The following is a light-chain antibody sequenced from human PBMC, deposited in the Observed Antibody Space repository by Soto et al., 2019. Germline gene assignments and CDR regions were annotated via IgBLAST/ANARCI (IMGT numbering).Light chain of an antibody. CDR3: QQSYSTPLT. CDR2: AAS. Sequence: DIRMTQSPSSLSASVGERATISCRASQDIAAFLNWYQQKPGKAPKLLIYAASSLQSADPSRFSGSGSGRDFTLTISRLQPEDIGSYYCQQSYSTPLTFGGGTKVEI. J-gene: IGKJ4*01. CDR1: QDIAAF. V-gene: IGKV1-39*01.